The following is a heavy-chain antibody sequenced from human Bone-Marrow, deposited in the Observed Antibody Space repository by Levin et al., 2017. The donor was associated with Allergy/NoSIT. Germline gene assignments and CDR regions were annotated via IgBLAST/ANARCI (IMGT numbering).Heavy chain of an antibody. D-gene: IGHD3-22*01. J-gene: IGHJ4*02. CDR1: GFTFRDHY. CDR3: AREDSYSAVYYYDY. CDR2: IRNKGNGHTT. Sequence: LKVSCAASGFTFRDHYMEWVRQAPGKGLEWVGRIRNKGNGHTTEYAASVKGRFTISRDDSKNSLYLQMSSLKTEDTAVYYCAREDSYSAVYYYDYWGQGTLVTVSS. V-gene: IGHV3-72*01.